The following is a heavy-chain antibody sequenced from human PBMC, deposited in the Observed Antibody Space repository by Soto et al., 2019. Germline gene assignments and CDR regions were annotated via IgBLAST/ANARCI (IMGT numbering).Heavy chain of an antibody. Sequence: VRLSCAASGFTFSSYAMSWVRQGPGKGLEWVSAISESGASTYYADSVKGRFTISRDNSKNTLYLQMNSLRVEDTAVYYCAKPSTRYCGGDCSWDYWGQGTLVTVSS. CDR2: ISESGAST. V-gene: IGHV3-23*01. CDR3: AKPSTRYCGGDCSWDY. D-gene: IGHD2-21*02. CDR1: GFTFSSYA. J-gene: IGHJ4*02.